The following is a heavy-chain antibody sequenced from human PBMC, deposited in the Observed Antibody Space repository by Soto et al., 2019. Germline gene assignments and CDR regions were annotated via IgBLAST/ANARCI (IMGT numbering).Heavy chain of an antibody. CDR3: ARGASYYDFWSGYYGFDYYYYMDV. J-gene: IGHJ6*03. CDR1: GFTFSSYS. V-gene: IGHV3-21*01. CDR2: ISSSSSYI. Sequence: EVQLVESGGGLVKPGGSLRLSCAASGFTFSSYSMNWVRQAPGKGLEWVSSISSSSSYIYYADSVKGRFTISRDNAKNSLYLQMNSLRAEDTAVYYCARGASYYDFWSGYYGFDYYYYMDVWGKGTTVNVSS. D-gene: IGHD3-3*01.